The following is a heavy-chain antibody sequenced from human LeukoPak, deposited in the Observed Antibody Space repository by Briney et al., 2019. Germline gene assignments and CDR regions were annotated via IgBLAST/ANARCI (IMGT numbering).Heavy chain of an antibody. CDR3: ARDGNPWNLDV. V-gene: IGHV4-59*01. Sequence: PSETLSLTCTVSGGSIGSYYWSWIRQPPGKGLEWIGYIYYSGRTSYNPSLKSRVTMSVDTSKNQFSLKLSSVTAADTAVYYCARDGNPWNLDVWGRGTLVTVSS. D-gene: IGHD1-14*01. CDR1: GGSIGSYY. J-gene: IGHJ2*01. CDR2: IYYSGRT.